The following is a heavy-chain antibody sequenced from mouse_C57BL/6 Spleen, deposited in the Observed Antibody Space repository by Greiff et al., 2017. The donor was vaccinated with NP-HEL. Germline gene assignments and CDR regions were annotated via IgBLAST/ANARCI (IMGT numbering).Heavy chain of an antibody. CDR1: GYTFTDYE. D-gene: IGHD1-1*01. V-gene: IGHV1-15*01. J-gene: IGHJ2*01. CDR2: IDPETGGT. CDR3: TRPVATRDYFDY. Sequence: QVQLKQSGAELVRPGASVTLSCKASGYTFTDYEMHWVKQTPVHGLEWIGAIDPETGGTAYNQKFKGKAILTADKSSSTAYMELRSLTSEDSAVYYCTRPVATRDYFDYWGQGTTLTVSS.